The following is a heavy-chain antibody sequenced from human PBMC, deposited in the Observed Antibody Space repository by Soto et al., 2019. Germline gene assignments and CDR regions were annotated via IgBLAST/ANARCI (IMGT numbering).Heavy chain of an antibody. D-gene: IGHD6-19*01. Sequence: GGSLRLSCVASGFTFSSYGIHWVRQAPGKGLEWVAVISYDGSNEYYADSVKGGFTISRDNSKNTLYLQMDSLRPEDTAVYYCAKEITVAGDFDYWGHGTLVTVSS. J-gene: IGHJ4*01. V-gene: IGHV3-30*18. CDR2: ISYDGSNE. CDR3: AKEITVAGDFDY. CDR1: GFTFSSYG.